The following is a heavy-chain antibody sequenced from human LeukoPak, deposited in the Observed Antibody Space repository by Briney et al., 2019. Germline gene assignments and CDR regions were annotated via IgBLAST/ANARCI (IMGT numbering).Heavy chain of an antibody. D-gene: IGHD1-26*01. V-gene: IGHV1-69*06. CDR2: IIPIFGTA. CDR3: ARVGYSGSYYPTSDY. J-gene: IGHJ4*02. Sequence: ASVKVSCKASGGTFSSYAISWVRQAPGQGLEWMGGIIPIFGTANYAQKFQGRATITADKSTSTAYMELSSLRSEDTAVYYCARVGYSGSYYPTSDYWGQGTLVTVSS. CDR1: GGTFSSYA.